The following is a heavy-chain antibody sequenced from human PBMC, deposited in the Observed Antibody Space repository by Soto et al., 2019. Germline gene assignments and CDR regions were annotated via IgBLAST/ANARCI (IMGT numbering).Heavy chain of an antibody. CDR1: GFSLSTSEVG. J-gene: IGHJ4*02. CDR2: TYWDDDK. D-gene: IGHD4-17*01. V-gene: IGHV2-5*02. Sequence: QITLKESGPTLVKPTQTLTLTCTFSGFSLSTSEVGVGWIRQPPGKALEWLALTYWDDDKRYSPSLKSRLTITKDTSKNQVVLTMTNMDPVDTATYYCAHRQRTVYFDYWGQGTLVTVSS. CDR3: AHRQRTVYFDY.